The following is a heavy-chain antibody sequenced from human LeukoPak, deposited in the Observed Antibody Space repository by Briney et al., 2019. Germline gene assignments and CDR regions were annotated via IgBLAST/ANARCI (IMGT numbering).Heavy chain of an antibody. CDR2: INHSGST. D-gene: IGHD6-13*01. J-gene: IGHJ6*02. CDR1: GGSFSGYY. CDR3: ARVYSTSWPRGLDV. Sequence: SETLSLTCAVYGGSFSGYYWSWIRQPPGKGLEWIGEINHSGSTNYNPSLKSRVTISVDTSKNQFSLKLSSVTAADTAVYYCARVYSTSWPRGLDVWGQGTTVTVSS. V-gene: IGHV4-34*01.